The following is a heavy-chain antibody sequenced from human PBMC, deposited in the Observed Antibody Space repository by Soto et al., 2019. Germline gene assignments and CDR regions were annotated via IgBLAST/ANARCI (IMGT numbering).Heavy chain of an antibody. CDR2: ISYDGSNK. J-gene: IGHJ6*02. CDR1: GFPFSSYG. Sequence: YCVAFGFPFSSYGMHWVRQAPGKGLEWVAVISYDGSNKYYADSVKGRFTISRDNSKNTLYLQMNSLRAEDTAVYYCAKDLYYDFWSGLPYYYYGMDVWGQGTTVTVSS. D-gene: IGHD3-3*01. CDR3: AKDLYYDFWSGLPYYYYGMDV. V-gene: IGHV3-30*18.